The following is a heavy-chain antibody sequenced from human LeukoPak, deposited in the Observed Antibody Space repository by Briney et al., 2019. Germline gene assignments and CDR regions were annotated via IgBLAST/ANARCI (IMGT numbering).Heavy chain of an antibody. CDR2: IIPIFGIA. D-gene: IGHD1-1*01. CDR3: ARDPRTTGTAPYYYYGMDV. J-gene: IGHJ6*04. CDR1: GGTYTSSA. Sequence: GASVRVSCTASGGTYTSSAISWVRQAPGHGLEWMGRIIPIFGIANSAQKFQGRVTITADKSTSTAYMELSSLRYEDTAVYYWARDPRTTGTAPYYYYGMDVWGKGTTVTVSS. V-gene: IGHV1-69*04.